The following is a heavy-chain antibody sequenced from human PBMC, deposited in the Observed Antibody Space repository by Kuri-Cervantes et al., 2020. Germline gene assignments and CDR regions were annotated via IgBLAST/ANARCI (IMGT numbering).Heavy chain of an antibody. Sequence: GESLKISCAASGFTFSSYNMNWVRQAPGKGLEWISYITSSSSTIYYADSVKGRFTISRDNAKNSLYLQMNSLRAEDTAFYYCARADYSDYYYYYYMDVWGKGTTVTVSS. CDR1: GFTFSSYN. J-gene: IGHJ6*03. D-gene: IGHD4-17*01. CDR2: ITSSSSTI. CDR3: ARADYSDYYYYYYMDV. V-gene: IGHV3-48*01.